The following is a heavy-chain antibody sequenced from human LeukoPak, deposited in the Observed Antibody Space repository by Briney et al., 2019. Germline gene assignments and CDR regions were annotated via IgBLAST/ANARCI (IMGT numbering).Heavy chain of an antibody. CDR1: GFTFSSYW. CDR2: LKEDGTEK. D-gene: IGHD5-24*01. J-gene: IGHJ4*02. V-gene: IGHV3-7*01. Sequence: GGSLRLSCASSGFTFSSYWMTWVRQAPGKGLEWVANLKEDGTEKCYVDSVKGRFTISRDNAKSSLYLQMDSLRAEDTAVYYCARMMASVPRGVPDYWGQGTLVTVSS. CDR3: ARMMASVPRGVPDY.